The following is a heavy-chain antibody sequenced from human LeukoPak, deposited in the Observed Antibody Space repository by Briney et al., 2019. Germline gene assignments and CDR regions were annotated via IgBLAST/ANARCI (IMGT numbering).Heavy chain of an antibody. CDR2: ITSSGSTI. CDR1: GFTFSDYY. V-gene: IGHV3-11*01. Sequence: PGGSLRLSCVASGFTFSDYYMSWIRQAPGKGLEWVSYITSSGSTIYYADSVKGRFTISRDNAKNSLYLQMNSLRAEDMALYYCAKGGERWAFDIWGQGTMVTVSS. J-gene: IGHJ3*02. CDR3: AKGGERWAFDI. D-gene: IGHD5-24*01.